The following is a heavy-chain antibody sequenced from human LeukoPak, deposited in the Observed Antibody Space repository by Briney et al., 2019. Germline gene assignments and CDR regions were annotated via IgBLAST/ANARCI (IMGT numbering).Heavy chain of an antibody. CDR3: ARILPKPPYQLLAFDI. V-gene: IGHV1-18*01. J-gene: IGHJ3*02. CDR1: GYTFTSYG. Sequence: ASVNVSCKASGYTFTSYGISWVRQAPGQGLEWMGWISAYNGNTNYAQKLQGRVTMTTDTSTSTAYMELSSLRSEDTAVYYCARILPKPPYQLLAFDIWGQGTMVTVSS. D-gene: IGHD2-2*01. CDR2: ISAYNGNT.